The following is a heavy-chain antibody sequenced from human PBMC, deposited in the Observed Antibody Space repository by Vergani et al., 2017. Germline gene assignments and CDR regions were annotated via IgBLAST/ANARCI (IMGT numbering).Heavy chain of an antibody. CDR2: MNPNSGNT. CDR1: GYTFTSYD. CDR3: ARGGRDYYYYYYYMDV. J-gene: IGHJ6*03. V-gene: IGHV1-8*01. Sequence: QVQLVQSWAEVKKPGASVKVSCKASGYTFTSYDINWVRQATGQGLEWMGWMNPNSGNTGYAQKFQGRVTMTRNTSISTAYMELSSLRSEDTAVYYCARGGRDYYYYYYYMDVWGKGTTVTVSS.